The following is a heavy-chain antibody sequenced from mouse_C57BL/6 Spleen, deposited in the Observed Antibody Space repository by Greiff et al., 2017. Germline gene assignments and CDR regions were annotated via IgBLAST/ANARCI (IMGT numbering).Heavy chain of an antibody. J-gene: IGHJ2*01. V-gene: IGHV5-17*01. D-gene: IGHD4-1*01. CDR1: GFTFSDYG. CDR2: ISSGSSTI. Sequence: EVKLMESGGGLVKPGGSLKLSCAASGFTFSDYGMHWVRQAPEKGLEWVAYISSGSSTIYYADTVKGRFTISRDYAKNTLFLQMTSLRSEDTAMYYCARLGRGYFDYWGQGTTLTVSS. CDR3: ARLGRGYFDY.